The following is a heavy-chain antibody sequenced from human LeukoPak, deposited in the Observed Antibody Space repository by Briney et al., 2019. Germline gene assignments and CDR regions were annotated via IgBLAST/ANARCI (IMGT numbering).Heavy chain of an antibody. J-gene: IGHJ3*02. Sequence: EASVKVSCKASGGTFSSYAISWVRQAPGQRLEWMGWINAGNGNTKYSQKFQGRVTITRDTSASTAYMELSSLRSEDTAVYYCARDPGYSYGLNAFDIWGQGTMVTVSS. CDR2: INAGNGNT. CDR3: ARDPGYSYGLNAFDI. CDR1: GGTFSSYA. D-gene: IGHD5-18*01. V-gene: IGHV1-3*01.